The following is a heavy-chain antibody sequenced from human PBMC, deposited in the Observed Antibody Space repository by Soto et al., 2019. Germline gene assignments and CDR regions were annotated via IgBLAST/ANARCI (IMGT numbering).Heavy chain of an antibody. V-gene: IGHV3-49*04. CDR3: TRYYYESSGYYVS. CDR1: GFNFANYA. D-gene: IGHD3-22*01. CDR2: IRGETNGGTA. Sequence: EGRLVESGGGLAESGRSLRLSCTGSGFNFANYALTWVRQAPGKGLEWVGFIRGETNGGTADYAASLKGRITISRDDSTSIDYLEITSLQTEDTAVYYCTRYYYESSGYYVSWGQGTLVTVSS. J-gene: IGHJ5*02.